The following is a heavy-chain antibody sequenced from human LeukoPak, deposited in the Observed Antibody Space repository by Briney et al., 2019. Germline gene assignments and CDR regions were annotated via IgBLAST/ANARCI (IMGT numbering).Heavy chain of an antibody. Sequence: KPSETLSLPCTVSGGSISNNNYYWAWIRQPPGKGLECIGSIYYSGSPYYNPSLKSRVTISVDTSKNQFSLRLSSVTAADTAVYYCATWRTAKTGFDYWGQGTLVTVSS. CDR3: ATWRTAKTGFDY. V-gene: IGHV4-39*01. CDR2: IYYSGSP. CDR1: GGSISNNNYY. J-gene: IGHJ4*02. D-gene: IGHD1-1*01.